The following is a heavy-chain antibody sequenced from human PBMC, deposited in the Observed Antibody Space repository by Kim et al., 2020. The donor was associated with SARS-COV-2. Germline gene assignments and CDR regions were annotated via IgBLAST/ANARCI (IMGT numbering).Heavy chain of an antibody. CDR2: IYTSGST. D-gene: IGHD3-22*01. J-gene: IGHJ6*02. CDR1: GGSISSGSYY. CDR3: ARERYYYDSSGYYYRIYYYGMDV. Sequence: SETLSLTCTVSGGSISSGSYYWSWIRQPAGKGLEWIGRIYTSGSTNYNPSLKSRVTISVDTSKNQFSLKLSSVTAADTAVYYCARERYYYDSSGYYYRIYYYGMDVWGQGTTVTFSS. V-gene: IGHV4-61*02.